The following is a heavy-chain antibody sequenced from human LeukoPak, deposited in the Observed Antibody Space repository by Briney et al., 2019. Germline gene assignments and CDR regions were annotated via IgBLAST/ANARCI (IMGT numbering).Heavy chain of an antibody. D-gene: IGHD4-23*01. Sequence: PSETLSLTCAVYGGSFSGYYWSWIRQPPGKGLEWIGEINHSGRTNYDLSLKSRVTISVDTSKNQFSLKLSSVTAADTAVYYCARIRGLVAVVTSLWGQGTLVIVSS. CDR1: GGSFSGYY. V-gene: IGHV4-34*01. J-gene: IGHJ4*02. CDR3: ARIRGLVAVVTSL. CDR2: INHSGRT.